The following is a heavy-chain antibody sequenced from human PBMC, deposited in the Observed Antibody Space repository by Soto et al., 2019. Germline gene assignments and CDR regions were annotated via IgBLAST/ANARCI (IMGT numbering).Heavy chain of an antibody. CDR3: GGHIVVVPAAPTYYYYGMDV. V-gene: IGHV1-69*01. CDR2: IIPIFGTA. Sequence: QVQLVQSGAEVKKPGSSVKVSCKASGGTFSSYAISWVRQAPGQGLEWMGGIIPIFGTANYAQKFQGRVTIPADESTSTAYMELSSLRSEDTAVYYCGGHIVVVPAAPTYYYYGMDVWGQGTTVTVSS. J-gene: IGHJ6*02. CDR1: GGTFSSYA. D-gene: IGHD2-2*01.